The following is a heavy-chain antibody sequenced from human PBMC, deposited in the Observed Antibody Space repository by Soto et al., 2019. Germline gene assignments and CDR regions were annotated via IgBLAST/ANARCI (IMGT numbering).Heavy chain of an antibody. CDR2: ISAYNGNT. J-gene: IGHJ6*02. CDR3: ARGGYYDSSGSRNYHYYGMDV. V-gene: IGHV1-18*01. D-gene: IGHD3-22*01. Sequence: GASVKVSCKASGYTFTSYGISWVRQAPGQGLEWMGWISAYNGNTKYAQKLQGRVTMTTDTSTSTAYMEVRSLRSDDTAVYFCARGGYYDSSGSRNYHYYGMDVWGQGTTVTVSS. CDR1: GYTFTSYG.